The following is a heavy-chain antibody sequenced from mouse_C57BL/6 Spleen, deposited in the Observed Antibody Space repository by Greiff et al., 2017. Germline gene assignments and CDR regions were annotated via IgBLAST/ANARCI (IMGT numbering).Heavy chain of an antibody. V-gene: IGHV5-4*01. D-gene: IGHD4-1*01. J-gene: IGHJ2*01. CDR1: GFTFSSYA. CDR2: ISDGGSYT. CDR3: ARANWDGFDY. Sequence: EVQLVESGGGLVKPGGSLQLSCAASGFTFSSYAMSWVRQTPEKRLEWVATISDGGSYTYYPDNVKGRFTISRDNAKNNLYLQMSHLKSEDTAMYYCARANWDGFDYWGQGTTLTVSS.